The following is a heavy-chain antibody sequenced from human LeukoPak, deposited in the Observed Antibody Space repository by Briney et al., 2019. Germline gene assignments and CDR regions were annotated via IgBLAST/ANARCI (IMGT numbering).Heavy chain of an antibody. CDR3: ARGADSSGYYSFDY. J-gene: IGHJ4*02. V-gene: IGHV4-34*01. D-gene: IGHD3-22*01. CDR2: INHSGST. Sequence: SETLSLTCAVYGGSFSGYYWSWIRPPPGKGLEWIGEINHSGSTNYNPSLKSRVTISVDTSKNQFSLKLSSVTAADTAVYYCARGADSSGYYSFDYWGQGTLVTVSS. CDR1: GGSFSGYY.